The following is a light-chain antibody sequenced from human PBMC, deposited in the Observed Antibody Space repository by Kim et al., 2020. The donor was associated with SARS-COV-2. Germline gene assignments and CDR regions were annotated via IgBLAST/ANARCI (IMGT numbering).Light chain of an antibody. J-gene: IGLJ3*02. V-gene: IGLV3-1*01. CDR3: QAWDSSTWV. Sequence: SGSPGQTASNTCAGDKLGDKYACWYQQKPAQSPVLVIYQDSKRPSGIPERFSGSNSGNTATLTISGTQAMDEADYYCQAWDSSTWVFGGGTQLTVL. CDR1: KLGDKY. CDR2: QDS.